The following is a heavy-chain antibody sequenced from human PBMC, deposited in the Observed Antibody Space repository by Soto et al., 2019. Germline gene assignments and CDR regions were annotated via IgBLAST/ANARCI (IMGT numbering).Heavy chain of an antibody. Sequence: SETLSLTCAVYGGSFSGYYWSWIRQPPGKGLEWIGEINHSGSTNYNPSLKSRVTISVDTSKNQFSLKLSSVTAADTAVYYCAISTTEGDLDYWGQGTLVTVS. CDR2: INHSGST. D-gene: IGHD4-17*01. CDR1: GGSFSGYY. CDR3: AISTTEGDLDY. J-gene: IGHJ4*02. V-gene: IGHV4-34*01.